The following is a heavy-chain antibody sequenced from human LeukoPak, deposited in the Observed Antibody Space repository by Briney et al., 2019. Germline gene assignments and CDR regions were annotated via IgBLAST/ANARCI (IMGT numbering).Heavy chain of an antibody. CDR2: IVVGSGNT. V-gene: IGHV1-58*01. CDR3: ARFVFIDDAFDI. J-gene: IGHJ3*02. D-gene: IGHD2-15*01. Sequence: SVKVSCKASGFTFTSSAVQWVRQARGQRLEWIGWIVVGSGNTNYAQKFQGRVTMTRDTSISTAYMELSRLRSDDTAVYYCARFVFIDDAFDIWGQGTMVTVSS. CDR1: GFTFTSSA.